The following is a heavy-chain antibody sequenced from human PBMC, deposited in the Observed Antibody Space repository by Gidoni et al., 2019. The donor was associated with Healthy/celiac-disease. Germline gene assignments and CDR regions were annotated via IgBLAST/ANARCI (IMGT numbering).Heavy chain of an antibody. CDR1: GFTFSSSA. J-gene: IGHJ4*02. Sequence: QVQLVESGGGVAQPGRSLRLSCAASGFTFSSSAMHRVRQAPGKRLEWVAVISYDGSNKYYADSVKGRFTISRDNSQNTLYLQMNSLRAEDTAVYYCARADGYNFGGMEGDFDYWGQGTLVTVSS. CDR2: ISYDGSNK. V-gene: IGHV3-30-3*01. D-gene: IGHD5-12*01. CDR3: ARADGYNFGGMEGDFDY.